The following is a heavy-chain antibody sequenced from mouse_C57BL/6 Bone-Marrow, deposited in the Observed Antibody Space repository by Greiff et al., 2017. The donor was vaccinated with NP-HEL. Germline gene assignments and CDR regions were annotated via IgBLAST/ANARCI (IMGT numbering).Heavy chain of an antibody. CDR3: AYSNCYWYFDV. V-gene: IGHV1-74*01. CDR1: GYTFTSYW. Sequence: QVQLQQPGAELVKPGASVKVSCKASGYTFTSYWMHWVKQRPGQGLEWIGRIHPSDSDPNYNQKFKGKATLTVDKSSSTAYMQLSSLTSEDSAVYYCAYSNCYWYFDVWGTGTTVTVSS. D-gene: IGHD2-5*01. CDR2: IHPSDSDP. J-gene: IGHJ1*03.